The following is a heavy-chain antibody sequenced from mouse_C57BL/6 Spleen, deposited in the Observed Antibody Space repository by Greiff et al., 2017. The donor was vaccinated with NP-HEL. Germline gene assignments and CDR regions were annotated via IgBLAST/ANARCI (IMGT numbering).Heavy chain of an antibody. CDR1: GYTFTSYT. CDR3: ARLIYYDYDDY. V-gene: IGHV1-4*01. D-gene: IGHD2-4*01. Sequence: VQLQQSGAELARPGASVKMSCKASGYTFTSYTMHWVKQRPGQGLEWIGYINPSSGYTKYNQKFKDKATLTADKSSSTAYMQLSSLTSEDSAVYYCARLIYYDYDDYWGQGTTLTVSS. CDR2: INPSSGYT. J-gene: IGHJ2*01.